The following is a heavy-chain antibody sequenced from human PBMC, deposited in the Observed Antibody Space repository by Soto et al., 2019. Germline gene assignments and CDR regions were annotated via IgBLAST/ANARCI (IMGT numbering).Heavy chain of an antibody. CDR1: GFTFSTYA. Sequence: GGSLRLSCAASGFTFSTYALTWVRQAPGKGLEWVSAISPNGRNTYYIDSVKGRFTISRDNSKNTLYLQMNSLRVEDTAMYYCSGPLIVIFTGYSDLQSWAHGTVVTVSS. CDR3: SGPLIVIFTGYSDLQS. J-gene: IGHJ5*01. V-gene: IGHV3-23*01. CDR2: ISPNGRNT. D-gene: IGHD3-9*01.